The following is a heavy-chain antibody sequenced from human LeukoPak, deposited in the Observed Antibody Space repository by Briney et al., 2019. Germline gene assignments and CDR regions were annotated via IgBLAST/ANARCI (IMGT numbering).Heavy chain of an antibody. CDR3: ARERKSGWLERTFNFDY. V-gene: IGHV3-74*01. CDR1: GFTFSSYW. Sequence: PGGSLRLSCAASGFTFSSYWMHWVRQAPGKGLVWVSRINSDGSRTTYADSVKGRFTISRDNAKNSLYLQMNSLRDEDTAVYYCARERKSGWLERTFNFDYWGQGILVTVSS. CDR2: INSDGSRT. D-gene: IGHD1-1*01. J-gene: IGHJ4*02.